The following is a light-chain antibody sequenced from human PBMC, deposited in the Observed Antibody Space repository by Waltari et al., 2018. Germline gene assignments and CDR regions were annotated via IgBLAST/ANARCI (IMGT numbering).Light chain of an antibody. V-gene: IGLV1-44*01. CDR1: RSNIGTNT. J-gene: IGLJ3*02. CDR3: ASWDDSLNGPV. CDR2: RNK. Sequence: QSVLTQPPSASGTPGQRVTISCSGSRSNIGTNTVNWYQQLSGAAPKVLIYRNKQRPSGGPGRFSGSKSVTSASLAISGLQSEDEAAYFCASWDDSLNGPVFGGGTTLTVL.